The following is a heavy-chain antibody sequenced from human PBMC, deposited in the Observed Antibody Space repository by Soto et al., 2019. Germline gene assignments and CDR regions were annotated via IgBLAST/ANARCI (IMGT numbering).Heavy chain of an antibody. J-gene: IGHJ4*02. V-gene: IGHV3-49*04. D-gene: IGHD3-3*01. CDR1: GFTFDAYA. Sequence: PGGSLRLSCIASGFTFDAYAITWVRQAPGNRLEWVGFTRGKAYGGTTEYAASVQGRFTISRDDSKSIAYLQLRILKTEDTALSICARGQSGLDETSSHSLDYWGPRTRVTVSS. CDR3: ARGQSGLDETSSHSLDY. CDR2: TRGKAYGGTT.